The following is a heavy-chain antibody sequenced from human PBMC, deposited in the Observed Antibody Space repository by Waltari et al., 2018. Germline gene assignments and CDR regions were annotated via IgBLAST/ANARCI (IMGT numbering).Heavy chain of an antibody. CDR3: ARQGDYYGSGSYSYPSSFDY. Sequence: QVQLQESGPGLVKPSETLSLTCAVSGYSISSGYYWGWIRQPPGKGLEWIGSIYHSGSTYYNPSLTSRCSISVETSKNQFSLKLSSVTAADTAVYYCARQGDYYGSGSYSYPSSFDYWGQGTLVTVSS. V-gene: IGHV4-38-2*01. D-gene: IGHD3-10*01. CDR1: GYSISSGYY. CDR2: IYHSGST. J-gene: IGHJ4*02.